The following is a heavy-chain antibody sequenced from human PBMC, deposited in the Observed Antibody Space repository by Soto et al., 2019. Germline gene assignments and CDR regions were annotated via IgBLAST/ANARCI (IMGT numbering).Heavy chain of an antibody. D-gene: IGHD3-3*01. CDR2: INFDGGST. J-gene: IGHJ4*02. CDR3: ARAAFLDY. CDR1: GFTFSNYW. Sequence: GGSLRLSCAASGFTFSNYWMHWVRQAPGKGLVWVSRINFDGGSTSYADSVKGRFTISRDNAKNTLYLQMNSLRAEDTAVYYCARAAFLDYWGQGTLVTSPQ. V-gene: IGHV3-74*01.